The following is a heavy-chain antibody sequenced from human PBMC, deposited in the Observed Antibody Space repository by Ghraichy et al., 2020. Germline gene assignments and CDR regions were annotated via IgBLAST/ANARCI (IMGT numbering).Heavy chain of an antibody. J-gene: IGHJ4*02. V-gene: IGHV3-48*01. CDR2: ISATSDTK. Sequence: GGSLRLSCEASGFSFSRQSMTWVRQAPGKGLEWISYISATSDTKFYADSVKGRFTISRDNSKNLLYLQMSSLRAEDTAVYYCLRGYRSWRYSSWGQGTLVTVSS. CDR1: GFSFSRQS. CDR3: LRGYRSWRYSS. D-gene: IGHD3-10*01.